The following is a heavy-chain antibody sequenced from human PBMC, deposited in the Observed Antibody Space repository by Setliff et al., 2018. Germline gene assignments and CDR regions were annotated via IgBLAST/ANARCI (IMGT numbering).Heavy chain of an antibody. D-gene: IGHD3-10*01. CDR3: ARGKGTWVLLRWFDP. J-gene: IGHJ5*02. CDR1: GGSFSDHF. Sequence: PSETLSLTCTVYGGSFSDHFWSWIRQPPGKGLEWIGEINHSGSTNYNPSLKSRVTISVDTSKNQFSLKLSSVTAADTAVYYCARGKGTWVLLRWFDPWGQGTLVTVSS. V-gene: IGHV4-34*01. CDR2: INHSGST.